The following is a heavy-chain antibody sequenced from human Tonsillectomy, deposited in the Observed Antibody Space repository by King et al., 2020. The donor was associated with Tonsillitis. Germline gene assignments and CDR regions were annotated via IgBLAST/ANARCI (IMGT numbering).Heavy chain of an antibody. CDR2: IYASGST. CDR3: AGVIRSQSGYTFDY. D-gene: IGHD5-12*01. V-gene: IGHV4-61*02. Sequence: QLQESGPGLVKPSQTLSLTCTVSGGSISSGNYSWSWIRQPAGKGLEWIGDIYASGSTTYSPSLKSRVTISVDTSKNQFSPKLGSVTAADTAVDYCAGVIRSQSGYTFDYWGQGTLVTVSS. CDR1: GGSISSGNYS. J-gene: IGHJ4*02.